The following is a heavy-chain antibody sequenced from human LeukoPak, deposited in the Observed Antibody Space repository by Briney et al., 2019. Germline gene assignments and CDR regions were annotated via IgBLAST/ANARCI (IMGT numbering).Heavy chain of an antibody. J-gene: IGHJ4*02. CDR1: GFPFSSYA. CDR2: ISGSGGST. Sequence: PGGSLRLSCAASGFPFSSYAMSWVRQAPGKGLEWVSTISGSGGSTYYADSVKGRFTISRDNSKNTLYLQMNSLRAEDTAVYYCARDLNWETYWGQGTLVSVSS. V-gene: IGHV3-23*01. D-gene: IGHD7-27*01. CDR3: ARDLNWETY.